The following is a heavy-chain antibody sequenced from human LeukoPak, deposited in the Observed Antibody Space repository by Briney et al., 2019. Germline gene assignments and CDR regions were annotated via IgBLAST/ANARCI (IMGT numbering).Heavy chain of an antibody. CDR3: AKTGTPWYYFDY. J-gene: IGHJ4*02. V-gene: IGHV3-48*01. CDR2: ISFSGTTT. CDR1: GFTFTIYN. Sequence: GGSLRLSCAASGFTFTIYNMNWVRQAPGKGLEWVSFISFSGTTTYYADSVKGRFTISRDIAKNSLYLQMNSLRAEDTAVYYCAKTGTPWYYFDYWGQGTLVTVSS. D-gene: IGHD1-1*01.